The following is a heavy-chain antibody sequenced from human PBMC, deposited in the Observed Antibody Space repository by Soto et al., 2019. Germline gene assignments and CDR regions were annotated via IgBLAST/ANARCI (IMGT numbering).Heavy chain of an antibody. CDR1: GYSFTSYW. CDR3: ARQRTLSRSVGLDYYYGMDV. CDR2: IDPSDSYT. D-gene: IGHD6-13*01. V-gene: IGHV5-10-1*01. Sequence: PGESLKISCKGSGYSFTSYWISWVRQMPGKGLEWMGRIDPSDSYTNYSPSFQGHVTISADKSISTAYLQWSSLKASDTAMYYCARQRTLSRSVGLDYYYGMDVWGQGTTVTVSS. J-gene: IGHJ6*02.